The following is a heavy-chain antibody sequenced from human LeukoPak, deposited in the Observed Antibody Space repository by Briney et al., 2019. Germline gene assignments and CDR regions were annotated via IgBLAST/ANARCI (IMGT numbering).Heavy chain of an antibody. D-gene: IGHD6-6*01. J-gene: IGHJ4*02. CDR2: IYPGDSDT. V-gene: IGHV5-51*01. Sequence: GESLKISCKGSGYSLTSYWIGWVRQMPGKGLEWMGIIYPGDSDTRYSPSFQGQVTISADKSISTAYLQWSSLKASDTAMYYCARREYSSSSGLDYWGQGTLVTVSS. CDR1: GYSLTSYW. CDR3: ARREYSSSSGLDY.